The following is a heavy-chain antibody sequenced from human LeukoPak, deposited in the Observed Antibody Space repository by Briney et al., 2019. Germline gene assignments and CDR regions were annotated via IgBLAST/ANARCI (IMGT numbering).Heavy chain of an antibody. V-gene: IGHV6-1*01. CDR3: ARAIYYGSGNHYHGMDV. Sequence: PSQTLSLTCAISGDSVSSNSVAWNWIRQSPSRGLEWLGRTYYRSKWYNDYAVSVKSRITINPDTSRNQFSLQVNSVPPEDTAVYYCARAIYYGSGNHYHGMDVWGQGTTVTVSS. D-gene: IGHD3-10*01. J-gene: IGHJ6*02. CDR2: TYYRSKWYN. CDR1: GDSVSSNSVA.